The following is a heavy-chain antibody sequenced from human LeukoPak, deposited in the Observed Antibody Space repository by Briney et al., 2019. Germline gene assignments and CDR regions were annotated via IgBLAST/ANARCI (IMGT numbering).Heavy chain of an antibody. CDR3: ARDLSDDFWSGYPGSYYYYGMDV. V-gene: IGHV1-2*02. D-gene: IGHD3-3*01. J-gene: IGHJ6*02. CDR2: INPNSGGT. Sequence: ASVKVSCTASGYTFTGYYMHWVRQAPGQGLEWMGWINPNSGGTNYAQKFQGRVTMTRDTSISTAYMELSRLRSDDTAVYYCARDLSDDFWSGYPGSYYYYGMDVWGQGTTVTVSS. CDR1: GYTFTGYY.